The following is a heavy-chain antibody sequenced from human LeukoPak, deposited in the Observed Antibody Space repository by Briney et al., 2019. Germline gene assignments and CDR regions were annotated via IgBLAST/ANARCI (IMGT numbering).Heavy chain of an antibody. Sequence: GGSLRLSCAASGFTFSSYGMHWVRQAPGKGLEWVAVIWYDGSNKYYADSVKGPFTISRDNSKNTLYLQMNSLRAEDTAVYYCARGLPPRTPYYYGSGSYPLSGWFDPWGQGTLVTVSS. V-gene: IGHV3-33*01. D-gene: IGHD3-10*01. CDR1: GFTFSSYG. J-gene: IGHJ5*02. CDR3: ARGLPPRTPYYYGSGSYPLSGWFDP. CDR2: IWYDGSNK.